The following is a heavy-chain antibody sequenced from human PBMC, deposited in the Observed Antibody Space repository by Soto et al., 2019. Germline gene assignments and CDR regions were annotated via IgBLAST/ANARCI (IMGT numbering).Heavy chain of an antibody. CDR2: ISWDGGST. J-gene: IGHJ5*02. CDR1: GFTFDDYT. CDR3: AKGGYYGSAKESRNNWFDP. Sequence: GGSLRLSCAASGFTFDDYTMHWVRQAPGKGLEWVSLISWDGGSTYYADSVKGRFTISRDNSKNSLYLQMNSLRTEDTALYYCAKGGYYGSAKESRNNWFDPWGQGTLVTVSS. V-gene: IGHV3-43*01. D-gene: IGHD3-10*01.